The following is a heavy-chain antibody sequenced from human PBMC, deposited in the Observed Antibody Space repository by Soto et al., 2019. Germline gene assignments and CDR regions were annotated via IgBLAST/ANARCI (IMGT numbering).Heavy chain of an antibody. CDR2: ISYDGSNK. Sequence: GGSLRLSCAASGFTFSGYGMHWVRQAPGKGLEWVAVISYDGSNKYYADSVKGRFTISRDNSKNTLYLQMNSLRAEDTAVYYCAKPLPLGDYDPAARYYYYYGMDVWGQGTTVTVSS. CDR3: AKPLPLGDYDPAARYYYYYGMDV. V-gene: IGHV3-30*18. J-gene: IGHJ6*02. CDR1: GFTFSGYG. D-gene: IGHD4-17*01.